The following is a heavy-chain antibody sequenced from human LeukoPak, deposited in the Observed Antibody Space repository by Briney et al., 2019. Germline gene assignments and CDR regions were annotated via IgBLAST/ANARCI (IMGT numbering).Heavy chain of an antibody. Sequence: GGYLSLYCAASGFTFSSYAMHWVRQAPGKGREWVAIISYDGSNKSYADSVKGRFTISRDNAKNSLYLKMNSLRAEDTAVYYCAELGITMIGGVWGKGTTVTISS. CDR3: AELGITMIGGV. CDR2: ISYDGSNK. V-gene: IGHV3-30*04. J-gene: IGHJ6*04. CDR1: GFTFSSYA. D-gene: IGHD3-10*02.